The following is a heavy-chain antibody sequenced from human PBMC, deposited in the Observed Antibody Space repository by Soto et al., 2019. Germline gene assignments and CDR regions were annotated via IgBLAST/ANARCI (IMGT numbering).Heavy chain of an antibody. CDR3: ARDRVVVPAAKYYYYYYGMDV. V-gene: IGHV4-4*02. J-gene: IGHJ6*02. D-gene: IGHD2-2*01. Sequence: SETLSLTCAVSGGSISSSNWWSWVRQPPGKGLEWIGEIYHSGSTNYNPSLKSRVTISVDKSKNQFSLKLSSVTAADTAVYYCARDRVVVPAAKYYYYYYGMDVWGQGTTVTVSS. CDR1: GGSISSSNW. CDR2: IYHSGST.